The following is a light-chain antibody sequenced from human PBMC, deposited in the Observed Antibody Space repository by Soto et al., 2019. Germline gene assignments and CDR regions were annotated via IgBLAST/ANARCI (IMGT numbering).Light chain of an antibody. J-gene: IGKJ1*01. CDR3: HQYYRTPRT. Sequence: EVVLTQYPAILSLSPGERATLSCRASQSVSVNFAWYQHKPGQAPRPLIYSSSDRAPGIPARFSGNGSGTEFTLTISRLEPEDFAVYYCHQYYRTPRTFGQGTKVDI. V-gene: IGKV3-11*01. CDR1: QSVSVN. CDR2: SSS.